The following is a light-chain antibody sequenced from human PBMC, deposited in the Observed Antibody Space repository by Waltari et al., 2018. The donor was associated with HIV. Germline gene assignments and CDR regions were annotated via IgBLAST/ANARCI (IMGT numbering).Light chain of an antibody. CDR2: WAS. V-gene: IGKV4-1*01. CDR3: QQYYSTLTWT. Sequence: DIVMTQSPESLAVSLGERDTINCKSRQSVLYSSNNKNYLAWYQQKPGQSPKLLIYWASTRESGVPDRFSGSGSGTDFTLTISSLQAEDVAVYYCQQYYSTLTWTFGQGTKVEIK. CDR1: QSVLYSSNNKNY. J-gene: IGKJ1*01.